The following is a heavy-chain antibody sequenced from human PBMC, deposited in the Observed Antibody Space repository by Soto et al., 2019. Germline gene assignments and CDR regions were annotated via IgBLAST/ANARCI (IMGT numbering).Heavy chain of an antibody. J-gene: IGHJ6*02. CDR1: GGSITSYY. Sequence: SETLSLTCTVSGGSITSYYWSCIRQPPGKGLEWIGSIYYSGNTKYNPSLKSRITISVDTSKNQFSLKLSSVTAADTAVYYCARALYGSGVLDAWGQGTTVTVSS. D-gene: IGHD3-10*01. CDR2: IYYSGNT. V-gene: IGHV4-59*12. CDR3: ARALYGSGVLDA.